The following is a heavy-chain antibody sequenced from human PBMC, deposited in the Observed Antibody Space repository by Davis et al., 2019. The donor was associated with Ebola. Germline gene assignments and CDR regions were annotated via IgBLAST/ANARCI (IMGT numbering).Heavy chain of an antibody. J-gene: IGHJ5*02. CDR1: GYTFTNYG. CDR2: INPHNGNT. CDR3: ARAAQGGYCLSDTCYGDSFGS. V-gene: IGHV1-18*04. D-gene: IGHD2-15*01. Sequence: ASVKVSCKTSGYTFTNYGITWVRQAPGQGLEWMGWINPHNGNTNYAQSVQGRVTMTADKSTGTAYMELSTLRSDDTAIYYCARAAQGGYCLSDTCYGDSFGSWGQGTLVIVSS.